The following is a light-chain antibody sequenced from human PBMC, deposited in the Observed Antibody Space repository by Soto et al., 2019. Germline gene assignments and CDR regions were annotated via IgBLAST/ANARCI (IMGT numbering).Light chain of an antibody. CDR1: SSDVGSYNL. CDR2: EGS. V-gene: IGLV2-23*01. J-gene: IGLJ3*02. CDR3: CSYAGSSTLV. Sequence: QSALTQPASVSGYPGQPITISCTGTSSDVGSYNLVSWYQQHPGKAPKLMIYEGSKRPSGVSNRFSVSKSGNTASLTISGLQAEYEADYYCCSYAGSSTLVFGGGTKLTVL.